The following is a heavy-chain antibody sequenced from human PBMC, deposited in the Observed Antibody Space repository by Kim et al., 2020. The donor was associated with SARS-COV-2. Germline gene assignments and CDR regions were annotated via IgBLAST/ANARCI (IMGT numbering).Heavy chain of an antibody. CDR3: ARDIRVQTQTHAFDI. J-gene: IGHJ3*02. D-gene: IGHD2-2*02. Sequence: GGSLRLSCAASGFTFSSYAMHWVRQAPGKGLEWVAVISYDGSNKYYADSVKGRFTISRDNSKNTLYLQMNSLRAEDTAVYYCARDIRVQTQTHAFDIWG. V-gene: IGHV3-30*04. CDR1: GFTFSSYA. CDR2: ISYDGSNK.